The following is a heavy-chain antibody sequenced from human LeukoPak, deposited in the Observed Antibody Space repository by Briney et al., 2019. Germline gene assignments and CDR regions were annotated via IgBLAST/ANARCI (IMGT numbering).Heavy chain of an antibody. CDR2: IKSKTDGGTT. V-gene: IGHV3-15*01. CDR1: GFTFSNAW. J-gene: IGHJ4*02. Sequence: EGSLRRSCAASGFTFSNAWMSRVRQAPGKGLEWVGRIKSKTDGGTTDYAAPVKGRFTISRDDSQNTLYMHMNSLKTEDTAVYYCTTEYYGSFNYWGQGTLVTVSS. D-gene: IGHD3-10*01. CDR3: TTEYYGSFNY.